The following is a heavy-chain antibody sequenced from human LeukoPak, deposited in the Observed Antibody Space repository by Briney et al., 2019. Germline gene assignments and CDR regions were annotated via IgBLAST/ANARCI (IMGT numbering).Heavy chain of an antibody. D-gene: IGHD3-9*01. Sequence: ASVKVSCKASGYTFTSYDINWVRQATGQGLEWMGWMNPNSGNTGYAQKFQGRVTMTRNTSISTAYMELSSPRSEDTAVYYCARGITYYDILTGYFHGGAFDIWGQGTMVTVSS. V-gene: IGHV1-8*01. CDR3: ARGITYYDILTGYFHGGAFDI. CDR1: GYTFTSYD. J-gene: IGHJ3*02. CDR2: MNPNSGNT.